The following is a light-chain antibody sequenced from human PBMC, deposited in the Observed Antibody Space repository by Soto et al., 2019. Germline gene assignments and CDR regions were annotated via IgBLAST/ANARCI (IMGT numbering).Light chain of an antibody. V-gene: IGKV3-20*01. J-gene: IGKJ1*01. CDR1: RSVRSN. CDR2: GAS. CDR3: QQYGGSRT. Sequence: EIVMTQSPATLSVSPGERATLSCKASRSVRSNLAWYQQKPGQAPRLLIYGASNRATGIPDRFSGSGSGTDFTLTVSRLEPEDFAVYYCQQYGGSRTFGQGTKV.